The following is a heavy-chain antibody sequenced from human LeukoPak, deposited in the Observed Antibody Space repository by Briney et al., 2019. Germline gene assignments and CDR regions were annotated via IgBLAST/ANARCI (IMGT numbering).Heavy chain of an antibody. CDR1: EFTFSSNA. V-gene: IGHV3-30*04. CDR2: ISYDGSNK. D-gene: IGHD3-3*01. Sequence: GGSLRLSCAASEFTFSSNAMHWVRQAPGKGLEWVTIISYDGSNKYYADSVKGRFTISRDNSKNTLYLQMSSLRAEDTAFYYCVKRERFLEQPPYWGQGTLVAVSS. J-gene: IGHJ4*02. CDR3: VKRERFLEQPPY.